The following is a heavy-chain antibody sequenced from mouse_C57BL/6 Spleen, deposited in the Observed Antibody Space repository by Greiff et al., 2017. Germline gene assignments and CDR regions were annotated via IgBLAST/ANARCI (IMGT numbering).Heavy chain of an antibody. CDR1: GFTFSDYG. D-gene: IGHD1-1*01. V-gene: IGHV5-17*01. J-gene: IGHJ1*03. Sequence: EVKLMESGGGLVKPGGSLKLSCAASGFTFSDYGMHWVRQAPEKGLEWVAYISSGSSTIYYADTVKGRFTISRDNAKNTLFLQMTSLRSEDTAMYYCARCYGTGYFDVWGTGTTVTVSS. CDR2: ISSGSSTI. CDR3: ARCYGTGYFDV.